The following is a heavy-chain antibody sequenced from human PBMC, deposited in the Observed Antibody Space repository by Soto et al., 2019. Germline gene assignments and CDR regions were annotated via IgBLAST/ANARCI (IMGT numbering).Heavy chain of an antibody. CDR1: GYTFTSYG. J-gene: IGHJ3*02. CDR3: AREDYDYIWGSYRTDGAFDI. CDR2: ISAYNGNT. V-gene: IGHV1-18*01. D-gene: IGHD3-16*02. Sequence: ASVKVSCKASGYTFTSYGISWVRQAPGQGLEWMGWISAYNGNTNYAQKLQGRVTMTTDTSTSTAYMELRSLRSDDTAVYYCAREDYDYIWGSYRTDGAFDIWGQGTMVTVS.